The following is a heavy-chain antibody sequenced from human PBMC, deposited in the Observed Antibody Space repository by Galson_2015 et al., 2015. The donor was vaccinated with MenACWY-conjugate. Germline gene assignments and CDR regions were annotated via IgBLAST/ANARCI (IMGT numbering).Heavy chain of an antibody. CDR3: ARTAGSVPP. CDR2: ISATSATI. Sequence: SLRLSCAASGFTFSGFSTNWVRQAPGKGLEWVSSISATSATIYYADSVKGRFTISRDNAKNSLYLQMNSLRAEDTAVYYCARTAGSVPPWGLGTLVTVSS. J-gene: IGHJ5*02. V-gene: IGHV3-21*01. D-gene: IGHD6-13*01. CDR1: GFTFSGFS.